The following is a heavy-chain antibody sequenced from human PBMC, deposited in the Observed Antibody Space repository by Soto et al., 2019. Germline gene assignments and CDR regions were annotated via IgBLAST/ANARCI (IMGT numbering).Heavy chain of an antibody. D-gene: IGHD6-6*01. V-gene: IGHV3-53*01. J-gene: IGHJ4*02. CDR3: ARARRTSSCHYFDY. CDR1: GFTVSSNY. CDR2: IYSGDYT. Sequence: GGSLRLSCAASGFTVSSNYMSWVRQAPGKGLEWVSLIYSGDYTYYADSVKGRFTISRDRSKNTLYLHMSSVRAEDTAVYYCARARRTSSCHYFDYWGQGTLVTASS.